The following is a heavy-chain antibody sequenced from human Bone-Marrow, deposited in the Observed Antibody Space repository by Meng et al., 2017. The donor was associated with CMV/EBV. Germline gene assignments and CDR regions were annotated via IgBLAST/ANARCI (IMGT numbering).Heavy chain of an antibody. CDR3: AKREWSGYYYYFDY. V-gene: IGHV1-2*02. Sequence: ASVKVSCKASGYTFTGYYMHWVRQAPGQGLEWMGWINPNSGGTNYAQKFQGRVTMTRETPIRTAYMELSRLRSDDTAVYYCAKREWSGYYYYFDYWGQGTLVTVSS. J-gene: IGHJ4*02. CDR2: INPNSGGT. D-gene: IGHD3-3*01. CDR1: GYTFTGYY.